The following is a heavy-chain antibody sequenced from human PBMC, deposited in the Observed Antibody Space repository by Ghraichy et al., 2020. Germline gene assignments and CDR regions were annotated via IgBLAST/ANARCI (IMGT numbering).Heavy chain of an antibody. Sequence: SETLSLTCTVSGGSISSSSYYWGWIRQPPGKGLEWIGSIYYSGSTYYNPSLKSRVTISVDTSKNQFSLKLSSVTAADTAVYYCARREGQLVRRDWFDPWGQGTLVTVSS. J-gene: IGHJ5*02. CDR2: IYYSGST. D-gene: IGHD6-13*01. CDR1: GGSISSSSYY. V-gene: IGHV4-39*01. CDR3: ARREGQLVRRDWFDP.